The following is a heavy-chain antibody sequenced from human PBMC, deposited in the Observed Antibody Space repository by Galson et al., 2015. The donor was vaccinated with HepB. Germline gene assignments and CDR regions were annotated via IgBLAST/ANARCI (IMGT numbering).Heavy chain of an antibody. D-gene: IGHD1-1*01. CDR3: ARARAPGGNFDY. CDR2: TNSDGSYT. Sequence: SLRLSCAASGFTFSSYWMHWVRQAPGKGLVWVSRTNSDGSYTTYADSVKGRFTISRDNAKNTLYLQMNSLRAEDAAVYYCARARAPGGNFDYWGQGPLVTVSS. J-gene: IGHJ4*02. CDR1: GFTFSSYW. V-gene: IGHV3-74*01.